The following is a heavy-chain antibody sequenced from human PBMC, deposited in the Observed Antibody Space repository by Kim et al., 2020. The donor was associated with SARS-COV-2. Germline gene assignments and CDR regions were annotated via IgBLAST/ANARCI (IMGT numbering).Heavy chain of an antibody. CDR3: ARGDCSGGSCYSY. D-gene: IGHD2-15*01. J-gene: IGHJ4*02. V-gene: IGHV1-18*01. Sequence: YAQKLQGRVTMTTDTSTSTAYMELRSLRSDDTAVYYCARGDCSGGSCYSYWGQGTLVTVSS.